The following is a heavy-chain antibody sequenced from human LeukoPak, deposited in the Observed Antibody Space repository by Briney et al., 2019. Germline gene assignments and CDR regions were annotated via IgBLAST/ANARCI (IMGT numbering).Heavy chain of an antibody. CDR3: ARGEEDLVLRYFDWLPYYYGMDV. J-gene: IGHJ6*04. D-gene: IGHD3-9*01. V-gene: IGHV4-34*01. Sequence: PSETLSLTCAVYGGSFSGYYWSWIRQPSGKGLEWIGEINHSGSTNYNPSLKSRVTISVDTSKNQFSLKLSSVTAADTAVYYCARGEEDLVLRYFDWLPYYYGMDVWGKGTTVTVSS. CDR1: GGSFSGYY. CDR2: INHSGST.